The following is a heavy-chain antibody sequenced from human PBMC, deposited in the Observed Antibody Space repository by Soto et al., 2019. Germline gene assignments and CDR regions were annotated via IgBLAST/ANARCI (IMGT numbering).Heavy chain of an antibody. Sequence: SVKVSCKASGGTFSSYAISWVRQAPGQGLEWMGGIIPIFGTANYAQKFQGRVTITADESTSTAYMELSSLRSEDTAVYYCARGPMIVVVNPCDPWGQGTLVTVSS. CDR3: ARGPMIVVVNPCDP. CDR1: GGTFSSYA. V-gene: IGHV1-69*13. J-gene: IGHJ5*02. CDR2: IIPIFGTA. D-gene: IGHD3-22*01.